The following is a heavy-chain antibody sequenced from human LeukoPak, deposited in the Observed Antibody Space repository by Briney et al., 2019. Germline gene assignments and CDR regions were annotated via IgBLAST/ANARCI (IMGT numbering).Heavy chain of an antibody. V-gene: IGHV3-48*01. CDR1: GFTFSSYG. CDR2: ISSSSSTI. J-gene: IGHJ4*02. Sequence: GGSLRLSCAASGFTFSSYGMNWVRQAPGKGLEWVSYISSSSSTIYYADSVKGRFTISRDNAKNSLYLKMNSLRAEDTAVYYCARVFIGDYGDYQFDYWGQGTLVTVSS. D-gene: IGHD4-17*01. CDR3: ARVFIGDYGDYQFDY.